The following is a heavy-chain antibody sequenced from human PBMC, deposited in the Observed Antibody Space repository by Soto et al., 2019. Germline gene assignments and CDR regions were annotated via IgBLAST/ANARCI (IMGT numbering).Heavy chain of an antibody. D-gene: IGHD3-22*01. CDR1: GYSISSGYY. CDR3: ARVGPWVPYYYDSSPYTFENWFDP. J-gene: IGHJ5*02. CDR2: IYNGGST. Sequence: SETLSLTCAVSGYSISSGYYWGWLRQPPGKGLEWIGSIYNGGSTYYNPSLNSRVTLSIDMTNNHVSLILNSVTAADTAVYYCARVGPWVPYYYDSSPYTFENWFDPWGQGTLVTVSS. V-gene: IGHV4-38-2*01.